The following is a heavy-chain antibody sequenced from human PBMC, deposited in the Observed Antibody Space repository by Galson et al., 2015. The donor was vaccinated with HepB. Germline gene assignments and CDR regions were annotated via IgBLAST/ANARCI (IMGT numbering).Heavy chain of an antibody. CDR3: ARGFVYSNYQGRLIDY. Sequence: SVKVSCKASGYTFTSYGITWVRQAPGQGLEWMGWINPDSGGTNPAQTFQGRVAMTRDTSITTAYMELSGLRSDDTAVYYCARGFVYSNYQGRLIDYWGQGALVTVSS. V-gene: IGHV1-2*02. J-gene: IGHJ4*02. CDR1: GYTFTSYG. CDR2: INPDSGGT. D-gene: IGHD4-11*01.